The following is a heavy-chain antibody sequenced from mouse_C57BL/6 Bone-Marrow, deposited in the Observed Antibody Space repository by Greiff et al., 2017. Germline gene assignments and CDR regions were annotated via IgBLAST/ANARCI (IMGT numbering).Heavy chain of an antibody. CDR2: ISSGSSTI. CDR3: ARSYYYGSSAY. V-gene: IGHV5-17*01. Sequence: EVHLVESGGGLVKPGGSLKLSCAASGFTFSDYGMHWVRQAPEKGLEWVAYISSGSSTIYYADTVKGRFTISRDNAKNTLFLQMTSLRSEDTAMYYCARSYYYGSSAYCGQGTLVTVSA. D-gene: IGHD1-1*01. J-gene: IGHJ3*01. CDR1: GFTFSDYG.